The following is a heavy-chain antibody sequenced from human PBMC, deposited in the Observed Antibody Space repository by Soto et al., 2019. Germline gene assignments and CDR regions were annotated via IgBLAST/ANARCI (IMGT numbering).Heavy chain of an antibody. V-gene: IGHV3-23*01. CDR3: ARDRVVYCSNGICLAAFDM. CDR2: LSSRGFST. CDR1: GFTFNDYA. D-gene: IGHD2-8*01. J-gene: IGHJ3*02. Sequence: EVQLLESGGDLVQPGGSLRLSCAASGFTFNDYALTWVRQVPGKGLEWVSSLSSRGFSTHYAESVKGRFTISRDNINNTVYLQMNSLRAGYTAVYYCARDRVVYCSNGICLAAFDMWGQGTLVTVSS.